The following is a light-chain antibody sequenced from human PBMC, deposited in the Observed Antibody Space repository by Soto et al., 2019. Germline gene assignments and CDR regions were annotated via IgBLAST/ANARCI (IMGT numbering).Light chain of an antibody. CDR2: EVN. Sequence: QSALTQPASVSGSPGQSITISCAGTGSDVGAYNLVSWYQQHPGKATKLIICEVNTRPSGISNRFSGSKSCDTASLTISGLQAEDEADYFCCSYAGTVAYVFGTGTKVTVL. CDR1: GSDVGAYNL. V-gene: IGLV2-23*02. J-gene: IGLJ1*01. CDR3: CSYAGTVAYV.